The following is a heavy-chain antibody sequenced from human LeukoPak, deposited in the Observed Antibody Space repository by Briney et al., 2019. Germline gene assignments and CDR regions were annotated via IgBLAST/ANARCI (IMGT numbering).Heavy chain of an antibody. Sequence: SETLSLTCTVSGVSISSSSYHWGWIRQPPGKGLEWIGSLYYSGSTYYNPSLTSRVTISVDTSKNQFSLKLTSVTGADTAVYYCATLSGSYHPFDYWGQGTLVTVSS. V-gene: IGHV4-39*01. CDR3: ATLSGSYHPFDY. CDR1: GVSISSSSYH. J-gene: IGHJ4*02. CDR2: LYYSGST. D-gene: IGHD1-26*01.